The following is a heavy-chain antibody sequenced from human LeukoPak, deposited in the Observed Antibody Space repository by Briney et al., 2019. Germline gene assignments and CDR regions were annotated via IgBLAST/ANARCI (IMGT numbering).Heavy chain of an antibody. CDR3: ARAGIPGYCTNVTCSNWLDP. Sequence: ASVKVSCKTSGDTFTTYAIIWVRQAPGQGLEWMGGIIPMFGTPNYAQRLQGRVTITADKSTKTAYMELSSLRSEDTAVYYCARAGIPGYCTNVTCSNWLDPWGQGTLVTVSP. CDR2: IIPMFGTP. D-gene: IGHD2-8*01. CDR1: GDTFTTYA. J-gene: IGHJ5*02. V-gene: IGHV1-69*06.